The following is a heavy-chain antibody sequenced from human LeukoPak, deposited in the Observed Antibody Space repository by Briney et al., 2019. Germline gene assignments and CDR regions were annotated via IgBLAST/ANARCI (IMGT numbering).Heavy chain of an antibody. J-gene: IGHJ6*03. CDR1: GGSFSGYY. CDR3: ARGSSIAASWDFAYYYYYYMDV. V-gene: IGHV4-34*01. CDR2: INHSGST. D-gene: IGHD6-13*01. Sequence: PSETLSLTCAVYGGSFSGYYWSWIRQPPGRGLEWIGEINHSGSTNYNPSLKSRVTISVDTSKNQFSLKLSSVTAADTAVYYCARGSSIAASWDFAYYYYYYMDVWGKGTTVTVSS.